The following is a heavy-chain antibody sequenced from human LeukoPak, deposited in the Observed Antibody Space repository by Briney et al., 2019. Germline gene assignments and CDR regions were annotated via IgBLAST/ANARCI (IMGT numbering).Heavy chain of an antibody. J-gene: IGHJ4*02. Sequence: PGGSLRLSCAASGFTFSSYGMHWVRQAPGKGLEWVAVISYDGSNKYYADSVKGRFTISRDNSKNTLYLQMNSLRAEDTAVYYCARDASITIFGVVIQPIDYWGQGTLVTVSS. D-gene: IGHD3-3*01. CDR3: ARDASITIFGVVIQPIDY. CDR1: GFTFSSYG. CDR2: ISYDGSNK. V-gene: IGHV3-30*19.